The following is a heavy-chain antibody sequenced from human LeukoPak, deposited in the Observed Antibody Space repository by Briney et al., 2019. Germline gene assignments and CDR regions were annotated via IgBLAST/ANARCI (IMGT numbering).Heavy chain of an antibody. Sequence: GGSLRLSCAASGFTFSSYWVSWVRQAPGKGLEWVANIKQDGSEKYYVDSVKGRFTISRDNAKNSLYLQMNSLRAEDTAVYYCARDRYYDFWSGYSNYYYYYGMDVWGQGTTVTVSS. CDR1: GFTFSSYW. CDR2: IKQDGSEK. V-gene: IGHV3-7*01. J-gene: IGHJ6*02. CDR3: ARDRYYDFWSGYSNYYYYYGMDV. D-gene: IGHD3-3*01.